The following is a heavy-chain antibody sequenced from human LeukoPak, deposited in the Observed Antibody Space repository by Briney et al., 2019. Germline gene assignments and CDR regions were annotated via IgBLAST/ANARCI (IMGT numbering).Heavy chain of an antibody. V-gene: IGHV3-15*01. D-gene: IGHD6-13*01. CDR3: TTGGSSWSYYYYGMDV. CDR2: IKSKTDGGTT. J-gene: IGHJ6*02. CDR1: GFTFSNAW. Sequence: AGGSLRLSCAASGFTFSNAWMSWVRQAPGKGLEWVGRIKSKTDGGTTDYAAPVKGRFTISRDDSKNTLYLQMNSLKTEDTAVYHCTTGGSSWSYYYYGMDVWGQGTTVTVSS.